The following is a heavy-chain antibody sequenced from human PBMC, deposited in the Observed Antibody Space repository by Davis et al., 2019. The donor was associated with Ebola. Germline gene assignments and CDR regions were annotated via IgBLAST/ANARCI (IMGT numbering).Heavy chain of an antibody. Sequence: GGSLRLSCAASGVTFPISGRPWVRQSPGKGLEWVAFIRSDGSVKYYADSLKGRFTISRDYSKNTLSLQMNSLRAEDTAVYYCAKADPQQYFDYWGQGTLVTVSS. V-gene: IGHV3-30*02. CDR2: IRSDGSVK. CDR3: AKADPQQYFDY. J-gene: IGHJ4*02. CDR1: GVTFPISG.